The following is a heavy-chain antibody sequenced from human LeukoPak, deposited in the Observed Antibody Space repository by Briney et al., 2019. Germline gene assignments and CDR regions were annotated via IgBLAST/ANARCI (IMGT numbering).Heavy chain of an antibody. CDR1: GGSVSSGSYY. Sequence: PSETLSLTCIVSGGSVSSGSYYWSWIRQPPGKGLEWIGYIYNSVRTNYNPSLKSRVTISVDTSKNQLSLKLSSVTAADTAVYYCARGSTQYSSSFYFDYWGQGTLVTVSS. CDR3: ARGSTQYSSSFYFDY. V-gene: IGHV4-61*01. J-gene: IGHJ4*02. D-gene: IGHD6-6*01. CDR2: IYNSVRT.